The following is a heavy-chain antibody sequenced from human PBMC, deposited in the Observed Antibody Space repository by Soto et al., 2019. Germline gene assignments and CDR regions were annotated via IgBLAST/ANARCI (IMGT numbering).Heavy chain of an antibody. CDR1: GDTFTDYY. CDR3: ARGGHVVVVTAALDY. D-gene: IGHD2-21*02. V-gene: IGHV1-46*01. Sequence: QVQLVQSGAEVKKPGASVKVSCKASGDTFTDYYIHWVRQAPGQGLEWMGTVNPSGGHTTYAQHFRGRMTMTTDTSTTTLYMELLSLTSEDTSIYSCARGGHVVVVTAALDYWGQGTLVTVSS. CDR2: VNPSGGHT. J-gene: IGHJ4*02.